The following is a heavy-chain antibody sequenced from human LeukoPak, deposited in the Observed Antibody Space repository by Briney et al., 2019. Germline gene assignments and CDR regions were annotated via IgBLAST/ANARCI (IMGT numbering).Heavy chain of an antibody. CDR2: ISRGST. J-gene: IGHJ6*03. CDR1: GFTVSSNE. CDR3: ARAPLTSPYCSSTSCSHYYMDV. Sequence: PGGSLRLSCAASGFTVSSNEMSWVRQAPGKGLEWVSSISRGSTYYADSRKGRFTISRDNSKNTLYLQMNSLRAEDTAVYYCARAPLTSPYCSSTSCSHYYMDVWGKGTTVTVSS. V-gene: IGHV3-38-3*01. D-gene: IGHD2-2*01.